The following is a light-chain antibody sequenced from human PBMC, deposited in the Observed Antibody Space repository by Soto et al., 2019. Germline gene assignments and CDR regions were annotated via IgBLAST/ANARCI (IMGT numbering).Light chain of an antibody. Sequence: DIRRTQSPSSVSASVRDRVTXNCRASQSISSYLNWYQQKPGKAPKLLIYAASSLQSGVPSRFSGSGSGTDFTLTISSLQPEDFATYYCQQLHDYPITFGQGTRLEI. V-gene: IGKV1-39*01. J-gene: IGKJ5*01. CDR3: QQLHDYPIT. CDR1: QSISSY. CDR2: AAS.